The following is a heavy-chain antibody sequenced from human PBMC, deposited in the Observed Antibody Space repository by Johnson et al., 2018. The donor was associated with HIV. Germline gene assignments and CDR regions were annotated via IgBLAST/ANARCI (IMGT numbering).Heavy chain of an antibody. CDR1: GFSFSDYY. CDR3: AKKLGVLTVPWSFDI. D-gene: IGHD3-10*01. J-gene: IGHJ3*02. Sequence: QVQLVESGGGLVQPGGSLRLSCAASGFSFSDYYMSWIRQAPGKGLECISYISSSGSTIYYADSVKGRFTISRDNSKNTLYLQMNSLRAEDTAVYYCAKKLGVLTVPWSFDIWGQGTMVTVSS. V-gene: IGHV3-11*04. CDR2: ISSSGSTI.